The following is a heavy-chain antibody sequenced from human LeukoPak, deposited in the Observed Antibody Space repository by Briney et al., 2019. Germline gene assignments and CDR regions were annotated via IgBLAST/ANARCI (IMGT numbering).Heavy chain of an antibody. CDR3: ANRRGCSSTSCHDAFDI. Sequence: GESLKISCKGSGYSFTNYWIGWVRQMPGKGLEWMGIIYPGDSDTRYSPSFQGQVTISADKSISTAYLQWSSLKASDTAMYYCANRRGCSSTSCHDAFDIWGQGTMVTVSS. CDR2: IYPGDSDT. D-gene: IGHD2-2*01. V-gene: IGHV5-51*01. CDR1: GYSFTNYW. J-gene: IGHJ3*02.